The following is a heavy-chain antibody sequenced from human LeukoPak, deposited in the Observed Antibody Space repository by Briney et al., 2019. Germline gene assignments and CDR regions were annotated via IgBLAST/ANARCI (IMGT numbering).Heavy chain of an antibody. D-gene: IGHD4-23*01. CDR2: INPNSGGT. J-gene: IGHJ5*02. CDR3: ARIRQGGNSFGSWFDP. V-gene: IGHV1-2*06. CDR1: GYTFTGHY. Sequence: ASVKVSCKASGYTFTGHYMHWVRQAPGQGLEWMGRINPNSGGTNYAQKFQGRVTMTRDTSISTAYMELSRLRSDDTAVYYCARIRQGGNSFGSWFDPWGQGTLVTVSS.